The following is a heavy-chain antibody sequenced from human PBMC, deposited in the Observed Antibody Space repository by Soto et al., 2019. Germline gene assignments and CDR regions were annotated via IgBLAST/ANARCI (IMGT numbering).Heavy chain of an antibody. CDR2: IIPIFGTA. J-gene: IGHJ6*02. V-gene: IGHV1-69*13. CDR1: GGTFSSYA. CDR3: AREVRGNIVVVPATTNYYYYGMDV. D-gene: IGHD2-2*01. Sequence: ASVKVSCKASGGTFSSYAISWVRQAPGQGLEWMGGIIPIFGTANYAQKFQGRVTITADESTSTAYMELSSLRSEDTAVYYCAREVRGNIVVVPATTNYYYYGMDVWGQGTTVTVSS.